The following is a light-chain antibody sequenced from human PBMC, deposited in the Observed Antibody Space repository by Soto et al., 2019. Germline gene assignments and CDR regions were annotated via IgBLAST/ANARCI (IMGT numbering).Light chain of an antibody. J-gene: IGLJ2*01. V-gene: IGLV2-8*01. CDR3: GSYAGSNNFVV. CDR2: EVT. CDR1: SSDVGYNY. Sequence: QSALTQPPSASGSPGQSVTISCTGTSSDVGYNYVSWYQQHPGKAPKLMIYEVTKRPTGVPDRFSGSKSGNTASLTASGLQDEDEADYYCGSYAGSNNFVVFGGGTKLTVL.